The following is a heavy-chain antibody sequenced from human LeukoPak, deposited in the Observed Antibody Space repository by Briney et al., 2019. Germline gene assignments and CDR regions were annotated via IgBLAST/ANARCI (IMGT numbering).Heavy chain of an antibody. Sequence: KPSETLSLTCTVSGYSISSGYYWGWIRQPPGKGLEWIGEINHSGSTNYNPSLKSRVTISVDTSKNQFSLKLSSVTAADTAVYYCARGLRLMYQRKSKSFGYWGQGTLVTVSS. CDR2: INHSGST. CDR1: GYSISSGYY. D-gene: IGHD3-16*01. V-gene: IGHV4-38-2*02. CDR3: ARGLRLMYQRKSKSFGY. J-gene: IGHJ4*02.